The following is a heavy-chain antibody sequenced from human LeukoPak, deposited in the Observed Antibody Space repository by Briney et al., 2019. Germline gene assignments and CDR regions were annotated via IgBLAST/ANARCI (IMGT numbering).Heavy chain of an antibody. J-gene: IGHJ4*02. CDR2: IYSSGTT. Sequence: PGGSLRLSCAASGFTVSSNYMNWVRQAPEKGLEWVSVIYSSGTTYYADSVKGRFTISRDNSKNTLYLQMNSLRAEDTAVYYCARDFSSGSYSAEVDYWGQGTLVTVSS. CDR1: GFTVSSNY. V-gene: IGHV3-53*01. D-gene: IGHD1-26*01. CDR3: ARDFSSGSYSAEVDY.